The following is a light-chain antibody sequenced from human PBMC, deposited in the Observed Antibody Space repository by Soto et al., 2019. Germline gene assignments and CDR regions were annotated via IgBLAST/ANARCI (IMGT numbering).Light chain of an antibody. CDR1: SSNIGSNT. CDR3: AAWDDSLNRVV. J-gene: IGLJ2*01. V-gene: IGLV1-44*01. Sequence: QSVLTQPPSASGTPGQRVTISCSGSSSNIGSNTVNWYQQHPGTAPKLLIYSNNQRPSGVPDRFSGSKSGTSASLAISGLQSEDEADYYCAAWDDSLNRVVLGGGTQLTVL. CDR2: SNN.